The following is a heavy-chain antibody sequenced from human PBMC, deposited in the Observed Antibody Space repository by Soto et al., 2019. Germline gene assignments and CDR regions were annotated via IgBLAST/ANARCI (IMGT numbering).Heavy chain of an antibody. D-gene: IGHD3-9*01. Sequence: QVQLQQWGAGLLKPSETLSLTCAVYGGSFSGYYWSWIRQPPGKGLEWIGEINHSGSTNYNPSLKSRVTISVDTSKNQFSLKLSSVTAADTAVYYCARVSLGDILTGRLLDYWGQGTLVTVSS. CDR1: GGSFSGYY. CDR2: INHSGST. J-gene: IGHJ4*02. V-gene: IGHV4-34*01. CDR3: ARVSLGDILTGRLLDY.